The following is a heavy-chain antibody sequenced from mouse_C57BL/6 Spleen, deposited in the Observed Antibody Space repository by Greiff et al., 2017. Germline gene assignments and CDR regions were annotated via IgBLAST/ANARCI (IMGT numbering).Heavy chain of an antibody. CDR3: GNHYYGSSYEEY. CDR2: IDPSDSYT. J-gene: IGHJ2*01. CDR1: GYTFTSYW. V-gene: IGHV1-50*01. D-gene: IGHD1-1*01. Sequence: VQLQQPGAELVKPGASVKLSCKASGYTFTSYWMQWVKQRPGQGLEWIGEIDPSDSYTNYNQKFKGKATLTVDTSSSTAYMQLSSLTSEDSAVYYCGNHYYGSSYEEYWGQGTTLTVSS.